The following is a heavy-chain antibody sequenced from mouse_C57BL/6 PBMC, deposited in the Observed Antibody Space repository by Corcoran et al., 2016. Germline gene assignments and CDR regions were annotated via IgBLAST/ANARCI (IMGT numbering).Heavy chain of an antibody. J-gene: IGHJ3*01. V-gene: IGHV1-26*01. Sequence: EVQLQQSGPELVKPGASVKISCKASGYTFTDYYMNWVKQSHGKSLEWIGDINPNNGGTSYNQKFKGKATLTVDKSSSTAYMELRSLTSEDSAVYYCARMYDTAWFDYWGQGTLVTVSA. CDR1: GYTFTDYY. D-gene: IGHD2-14*01. CDR2: INPNNGGT. CDR3: ARMYDTAWFDY.